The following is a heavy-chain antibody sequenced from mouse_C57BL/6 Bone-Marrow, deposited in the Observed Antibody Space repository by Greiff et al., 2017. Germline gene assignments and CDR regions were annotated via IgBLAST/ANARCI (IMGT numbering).Heavy chain of an antibody. J-gene: IGHJ4*01. CDR2: IDPENGDT. CDR3: TTEAMDY. V-gene: IGHV14-4*01. CDR1: GFNIKDDY. Sequence: EVQLQQSGAELARPGASVKLSCTASGFNIKDDYLHWVQQRPEQGLEWIGWIDPENGDTEYASKFQGKATITADTSSNTAYLQLSSLTSEDTAVYYCTTEAMDYWGQGTSVTVSS.